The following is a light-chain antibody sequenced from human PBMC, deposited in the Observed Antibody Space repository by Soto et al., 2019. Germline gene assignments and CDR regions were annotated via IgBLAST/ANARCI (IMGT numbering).Light chain of an antibody. CDR3: QQYNTYPWT. CDR2: ATS. J-gene: IGKJ1*01. Sequence: DIQMTQSPSSLSASVGDRVTITCRASQDIDFFLAWFQQKQGKAPQSLIYATSRLQDGVPSKFTSSGSGTEFTLTISTLQPEDFATYYCQQYNTYPWTFGPGTKV. CDR1: QDIDFF. V-gene: IGKV1-16*02.